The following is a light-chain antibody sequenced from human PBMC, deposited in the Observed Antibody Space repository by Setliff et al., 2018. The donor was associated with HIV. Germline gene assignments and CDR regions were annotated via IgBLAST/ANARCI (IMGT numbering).Light chain of an antibody. CDR1: SSDVGSYNL. V-gene: IGLV2-23*02. Sequence: QSALTQFASVSGSPGQSITISCTGTSSDVGSYNLVSWYQQHPGKAPKLMIYEVTKRPSGISHRFSGSKSGNTASLTISGLQADDEADYYCCSFTSSNTYVFGTGTKVTVL. CDR3: CSFTSSNTYV. CDR2: EVT. J-gene: IGLJ1*01.